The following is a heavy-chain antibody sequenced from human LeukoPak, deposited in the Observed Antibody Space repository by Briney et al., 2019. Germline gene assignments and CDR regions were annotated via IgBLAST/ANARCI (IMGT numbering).Heavy chain of an antibody. V-gene: IGHV3-23*01. CDR2: ISGSGGAT. Sequence: GGSLRLSCAGSGFTFNRAAMSWVRQAPGKGLEWVSGISGSGGATYYSDSVKGRFTISRDNAKTTVYLQMNSLRTEDTAEYYCAKEGRLTVAAVVVENYFDYWGQGTPVTVSA. D-gene: IGHD3-22*01. CDR1: GFTFNRAA. CDR3: AKEGRLTVAAVVVENYFDY. J-gene: IGHJ4*02.